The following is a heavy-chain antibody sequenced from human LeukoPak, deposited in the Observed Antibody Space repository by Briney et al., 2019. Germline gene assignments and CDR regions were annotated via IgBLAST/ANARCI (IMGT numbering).Heavy chain of an antibody. V-gene: IGHV1-2*02. Sequence: ASVKVSCKASGYTFTCYYMHWVRQAPGQGLEWMGWINPNSGGTNYAQKFQGRVTTTRDTSISTAYMELSRLRSDDTAVYYCARVGYSGSYRYLYYFDYWGQGTLVTVSS. CDR3: ARVGYSGSYRYLYYFDY. CDR2: INPNSGGT. CDR1: GYTFTCYY. J-gene: IGHJ4*02. D-gene: IGHD1-26*01.